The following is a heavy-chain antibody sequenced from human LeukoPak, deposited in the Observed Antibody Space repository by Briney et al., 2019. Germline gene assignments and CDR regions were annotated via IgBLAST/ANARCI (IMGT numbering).Heavy chain of an antibody. CDR2: IRKDGSVQ. D-gene: IGHD1/OR15-1a*01. J-gene: IGHJ4*02. V-gene: IGHV3-7*01. CDR3: LVTTRSRGFDY. Sequence: PGGSLRLSCAASGFTFSSYWMSWVRQAPGKGLEWVANIRKDGSVQNYVDSVKGRFTISRDNPKNSVYPQMSSLRAEDTAVYYCLVTTRSRGFDYWGQGTLVTVSS. CDR1: GFTFSSYW.